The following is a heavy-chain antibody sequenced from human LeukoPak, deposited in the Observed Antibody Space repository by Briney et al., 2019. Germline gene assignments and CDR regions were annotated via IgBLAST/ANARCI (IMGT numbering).Heavy chain of an antibody. CDR1: GFTFSSYA. V-gene: IGHV3-30-3*01. J-gene: IGHJ5*02. D-gene: IGHD2-2*01. Sequence: PGGSLRLSCAASGFTFSSYAMHWVRQAPGKGLEWVAVISYDGSNKYYADSVKGRFTISRDNSKNTLYLQMNSLRAEDTAVYYCAREVGRVPAAGGWFDPWGQGTLVTVSS. CDR2: ISYDGSNK. CDR3: AREVGRVPAAGGWFDP.